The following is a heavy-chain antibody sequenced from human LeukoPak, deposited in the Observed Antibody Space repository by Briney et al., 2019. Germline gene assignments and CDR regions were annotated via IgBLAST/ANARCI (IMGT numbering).Heavy chain of an antibody. CDR3: AKDARYSSGWGYFDY. CDR2: ISWNSGSI. J-gene: IGHJ4*02. D-gene: IGHD6-19*01. V-gene: IGHV3-9*01. CDR1: GFTFDDYA. Sequence: GRSLRLSCAASGFTFDDYAMHWVRQAPGKGLEWVSGISWNSGSIGYADPVKGRFTISRDNAKNSLYLQMNSLRAEDTALYYCAKDARYSSGWGYFDYWGQGTLVTVSS.